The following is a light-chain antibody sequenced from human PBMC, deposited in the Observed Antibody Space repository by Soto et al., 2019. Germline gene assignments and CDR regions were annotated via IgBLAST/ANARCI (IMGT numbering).Light chain of an antibody. Sequence: EILLTQSPGTLSLSPGERATLSCRASQSVGSNYLAWYQQRPGQAPRLLIYGSSTRATGIPDRVTASGSGTDFSLTISRLEPEDSAVYLCQQYGGSPPYTFGQGTKVDIK. CDR1: QSVGSNY. CDR2: GSS. CDR3: QQYGGSPPYT. J-gene: IGKJ2*01. V-gene: IGKV3-20*01.